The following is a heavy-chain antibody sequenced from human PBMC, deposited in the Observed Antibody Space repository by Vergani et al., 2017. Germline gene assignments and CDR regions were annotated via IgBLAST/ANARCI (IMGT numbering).Heavy chain of an antibody. CDR2: FDPEDGET. CDR1: GGTFSSYA. Sequence: QVQLVQSGAEVKKPGSSVKVSCKASGGTFSSYAISWVRQAPGQGLEWMGGFDPEDGETIYAQKFQGRVTMTEDTSTDTAYMELSSLRSEDTAVYYCATQRPLPVGATFYFDYWGQGTLVTVSS. CDR3: ATQRPLPVGATFYFDY. V-gene: IGHV1-24*01. J-gene: IGHJ4*02. D-gene: IGHD1-26*01.